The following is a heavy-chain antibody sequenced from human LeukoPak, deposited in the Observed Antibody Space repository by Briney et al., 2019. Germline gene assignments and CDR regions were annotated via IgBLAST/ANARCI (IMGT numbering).Heavy chain of an antibody. V-gene: IGHV3-66*04. CDR2: IYSGGST. CDR3: ARLWFGEFGYYYGMDV. J-gene: IGHJ6*02. Sequence: GGSLRLSCAASGFTVSSNCMSWVRQAPGKGLEWVSVIYSGGSTYYADSVKGRFTISRDNSKNTLYLQMNSLRAEDTAVYYCARLWFGEFGYYYGMDVWGQGTTVTVSS. CDR1: GFTVSSNC. D-gene: IGHD3-10*01.